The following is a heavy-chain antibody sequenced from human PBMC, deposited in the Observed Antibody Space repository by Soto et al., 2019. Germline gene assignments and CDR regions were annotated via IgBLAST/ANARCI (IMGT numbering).Heavy chain of an antibody. CDR1: GGSISSGGYY. CDR2: IYYSGDT. J-gene: IGHJ6*02. D-gene: IGHD2-15*01. Sequence: SETLSLTCTVSGGSISSGGYYWSWIRQHPGKGLEWIGYIYYSGDTNYNPSLKSRVTISVDTSKNQFSLKLSSVTAADTAVYYCARHLTYCSAGSCYSDFPYYGMDVWGQGTTVTVSS. V-gene: IGHV4-61*08. CDR3: ARHLTYCSAGSCYSDFPYYGMDV.